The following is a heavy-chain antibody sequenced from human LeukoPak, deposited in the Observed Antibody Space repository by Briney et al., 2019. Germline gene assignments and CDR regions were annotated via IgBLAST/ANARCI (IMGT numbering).Heavy chain of an antibody. J-gene: IGHJ4*02. CDR1: GFTFSSYS. CDR3: ARECGYYYDSSGYYSLDY. D-gene: IGHD3-22*01. CDR2: ISSSSSYI. Sequence: GGSLRLSCAASGFTFSSYSMNWVRQAPGKGLEWVSSISSSSSYIKYADSVKGRFTISRDNAKNSLYLQMNSLRAEDTAVYYCARECGYYYDSSGYYSLDYWGQGTLVTVSS. V-gene: IGHV3-21*01.